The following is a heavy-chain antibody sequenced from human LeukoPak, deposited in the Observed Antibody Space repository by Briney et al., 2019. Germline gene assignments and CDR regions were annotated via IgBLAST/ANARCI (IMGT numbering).Heavy chain of an antibody. CDR3: ARAPSGHYYDSSGNDAFDI. D-gene: IGHD3-22*01. V-gene: IGHV4-59*01. J-gene: IGHJ3*02. CDR1: GGSFSGYY. CDR2: IYYSGST. Sequence: SETLSLTCAVYGGSFSGYYWSWIRQPPGKGLEWIGYIYYSGSTNYNPSLKSRVTISVDTSKNQFSLKLSSVTAADTAVYYCARAPSGHYYDSSGNDAFDIWGQGTMVTVSS.